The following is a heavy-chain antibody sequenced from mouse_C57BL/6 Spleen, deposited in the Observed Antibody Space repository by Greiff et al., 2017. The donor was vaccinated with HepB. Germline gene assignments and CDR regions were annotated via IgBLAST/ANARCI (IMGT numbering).Heavy chain of an antibody. CDR2: INPSNGGT. CDR1: GYTFTSYW. Sequence: QVQLQQPGTELVKPGASVKLSCKASGYTFTSYWMHWVNQRPGQGLEWIGNINPSNGGTNYNEKFKSKATLTVDKSSSTAYMQLSSLTSEDSAVYYCARPTAQATMFAYWGQGTLVTVSA. V-gene: IGHV1-53*01. CDR3: ARPTAQATMFAY. D-gene: IGHD3-2*02. J-gene: IGHJ3*01.